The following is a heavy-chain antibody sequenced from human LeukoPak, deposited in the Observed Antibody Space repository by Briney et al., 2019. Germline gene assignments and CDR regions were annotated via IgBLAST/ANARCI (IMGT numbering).Heavy chain of an antibody. V-gene: IGHV3-23*01. CDR1: GFTFSSYG. Sequence: GGSLRLSCAASGFTFSSYGMSWFRQAPGKGREWVSAISGSGGSTYYADSVKGRFTISRDNSKNTLYLQMNSLRAEDTAVYYCAKWGDQRSHFDYWGQGTLVTVSS. CDR2: ISGSGGST. J-gene: IGHJ4*02. D-gene: IGHD3-16*01. CDR3: AKWGDQRSHFDY.